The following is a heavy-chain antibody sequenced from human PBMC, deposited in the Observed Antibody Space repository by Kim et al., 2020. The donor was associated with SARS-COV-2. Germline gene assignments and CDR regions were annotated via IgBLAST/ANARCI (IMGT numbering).Heavy chain of an antibody. CDR1: GFTVSSNY. CDR3: ARLESTTVRAIDF. V-gene: IGHV3-53*01. J-gene: IGHJ4*02. D-gene: IGHD4-17*01. CDR2: IYSGGST. Sequence: GGSLRLSCAASGFTVSSNYMSWVRQAPGKGLEWVSFIYSGGSTYYADSVRGRFTISRDNSKNTLYLQMNSLRAEDTAVYYCARLESTTVRAIDFWGQGTLVTVSS.